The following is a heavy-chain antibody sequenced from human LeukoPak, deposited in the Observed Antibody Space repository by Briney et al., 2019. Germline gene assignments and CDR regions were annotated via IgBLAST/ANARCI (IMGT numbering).Heavy chain of an antibody. CDR3: AKLARSDDFDI. V-gene: IGHV3-7*01. CDR1: GFTFGSYA. Sequence: GGSLRLSCAAPGFTFGSYAIYWVRQAPGKGLEWVASIKQDGSEKKYVDSVKGRFTISGDNAKNSVYLQMSSLRAEDTAVYYCAKLARSDDFDIWGQGTMVTVSS. J-gene: IGHJ3*02. CDR2: IKQDGSEK.